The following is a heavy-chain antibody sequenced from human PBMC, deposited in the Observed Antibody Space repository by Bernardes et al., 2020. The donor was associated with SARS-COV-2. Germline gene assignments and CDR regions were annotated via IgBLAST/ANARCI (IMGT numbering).Heavy chain of an antibody. V-gene: IGHV1-2*04. J-gene: IGHJ5*02. CDR3: ARDYCSGGSCYSFWFDP. D-gene: IGHD2-15*01. Sequence: ASVKVSCKASGYTFTGYYMHWVRQAPGQGLEWMGWINPNSGGTNYAQKFQGWVTMTRDMSISTAYMELSRLRSDDTAVYYCARDYCSGGSCYSFWFDPWGQGTLVTVSS. CDR1: GYTFTGYY. CDR2: INPNSGGT.